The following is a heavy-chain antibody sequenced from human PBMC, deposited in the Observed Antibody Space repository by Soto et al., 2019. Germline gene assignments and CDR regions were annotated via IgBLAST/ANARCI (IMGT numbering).Heavy chain of an antibody. V-gene: IGHV1-69*13. CDR1: GGTFSSYA. D-gene: IGHD6-19*01. CDR2: IIPIFGTA. CDR3: ARDPDSSPRYGMDV. Sequence: SVKVSCKASGGTFSSYAISWVRQAPGQGLEWMGGIIPIFGTANYAQKFQGRVTITAAESTSTAYMKLSSLRSDDTAVYYCARDPDSSPRYGMDVWGQGTTVTVSS. J-gene: IGHJ6*02.